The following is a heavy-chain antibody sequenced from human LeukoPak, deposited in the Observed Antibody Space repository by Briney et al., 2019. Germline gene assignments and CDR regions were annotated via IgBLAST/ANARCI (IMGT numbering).Heavy chain of an antibody. V-gene: IGHV4-30-2*01. Sequence: SETLSLTCAVSGGSISSGGYSWRWIRQPPGKGLEWIGYIYHSGSTYYNPSLKSRVTISVDRSKNQFSLKLSSVTAADTAVYYCARDSPDDYFDYWGQGTLVTVSS. D-gene: IGHD3-16*01. CDR2: IYHSGST. J-gene: IGHJ4*02. CDR3: ARDSPDDYFDY. CDR1: GGSISSGGYS.